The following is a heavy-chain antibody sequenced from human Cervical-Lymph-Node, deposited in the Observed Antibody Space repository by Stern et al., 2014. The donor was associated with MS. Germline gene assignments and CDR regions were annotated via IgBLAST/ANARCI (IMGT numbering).Heavy chain of an antibody. D-gene: IGHD5-24*01. J-gene: IGHJ4*02. CDR2: AWYDGSTA. CDR1: GFTFSSYG. Sequence: VQLVESGGGVVQPGTSLRLSCAASGFTFSSYGMHWVRQAPGKGLEWVALAWYDGSTAYYTNSVKGRFTISRDNSKNTLSLQMNSLTAEDTAVYYCARGHIPYAYNYLLDYWGQGTLGTVAA. V-gene: IGHV3-33*01. CDR3: ARGHIPYAYNYLLDY.